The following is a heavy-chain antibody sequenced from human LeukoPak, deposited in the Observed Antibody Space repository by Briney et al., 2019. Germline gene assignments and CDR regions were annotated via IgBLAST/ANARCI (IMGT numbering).Heavy chain of an antibody. V-gene: IGHV4-39*07. Sequence: PSETLSLTCTVSGDSLSSSNFCWGWIRQSPGKGLEWIGSIYYSGDTNYNPSLKSRVTISVDTSKKQFSLKLSSVTAADTAVYYCARGPSTTSGYFDFWGQGTLVTVSS. CDR2: IYYSGDT. CDR1: GDSLSSSNFC. CDR3: ARGPSTTSGYFDF. J-gene: IGHJ4*02. D-gene: IGHD1-7*01.